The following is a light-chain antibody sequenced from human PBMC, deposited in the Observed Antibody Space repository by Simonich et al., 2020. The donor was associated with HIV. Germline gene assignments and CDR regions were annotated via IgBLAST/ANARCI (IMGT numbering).Light chain of an antibody. CDR2: EDS. V-gene: IGLV3-10*01. J-gene: IGLJ3*02. CDR1: ALPKEY. Sequence: SYELTQPPSVSVSPGQTARITCSGDALPKEYAYWYQQRSGQAPVLVIYEDSKRPSGIPERFSGSSSGTMATLTISGAQVEDEADYYCYSAADNNGVFGGGTKLTVL. CDR3: YSAADNNGV.